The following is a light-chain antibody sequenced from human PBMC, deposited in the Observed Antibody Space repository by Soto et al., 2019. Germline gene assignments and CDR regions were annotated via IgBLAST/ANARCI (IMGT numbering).Light chain of an antibody. CDR3: SSYTTSAPYV. CDR1: SSDVGAYNF. V-gene: IGLV2-14*01. Sequence: QSVLTQPASVSGSPGQSITISCTGTSSDVGAYNFVSWYQHHPGRAPKLIIYEVTIRPSGVSNRFSGSKSGNTGSLTISGLQAEDEADYYCSSYTTSAPYVFGSGTKVTVL. CDR2: EVT. J-gene: IGLJ1*01.